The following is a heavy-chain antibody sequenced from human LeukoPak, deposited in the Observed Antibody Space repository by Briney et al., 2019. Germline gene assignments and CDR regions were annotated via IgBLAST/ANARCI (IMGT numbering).Heavy chain of an antibody. V-gene: IGHV3-21*01. J-gene: IGHJ5*02. CDR1: GFTFSSYS. CDR3: ASDAQPLGANNWFDP. D-gene: IGHD1-26*01. CDR2: ISSSSTYI. Sequence: PGGSLRLSCAASGFTFSSYSMNWVRQAPGKGLEWVSSISSSSTYIYYADSVKGRFTISRDNAENSLYLQMNSLSAEDTAVYYCASDAQPLGANNWFDPWGQGTLVTVSS.